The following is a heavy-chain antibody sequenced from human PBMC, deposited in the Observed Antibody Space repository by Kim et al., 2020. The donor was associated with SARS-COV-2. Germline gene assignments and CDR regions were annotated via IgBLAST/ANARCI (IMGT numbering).Heavy chain of an antibody. J-gene: IGHJ4*02. D-gene: IGHD3-10*01. CDR3: RGTPTPSWEYFDY. V-gene: IGHV3-23*01. Sequence: SAATVTGRFPISRDNSKNTLYLQMTSLRAGDTAVYYCRGTPTPSWEYFDYWGQGTLVTVSS.